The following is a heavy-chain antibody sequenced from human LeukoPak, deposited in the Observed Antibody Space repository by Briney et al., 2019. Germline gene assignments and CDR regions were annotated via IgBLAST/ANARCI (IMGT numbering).Heavy chain of an antibody. CDR2: INPDSGGT. V-gene: IGHV1-2*02. Sequence: GASVKVSCKASGYTFTGYYMHWVRQAPGQGLEWMGWINPDSGGTTYAQKFQGRVTMTRDTSISTAYMELSRLRSDDTAVYYCARDPSGDSSGYPFDYWGQGTLVTVSS. J-gene: IGHJ4*02. CDR1: GYTFTGYY. CDR3: ARDPSGDSSGYPFDY. D-gene: IGHD3-22*01.